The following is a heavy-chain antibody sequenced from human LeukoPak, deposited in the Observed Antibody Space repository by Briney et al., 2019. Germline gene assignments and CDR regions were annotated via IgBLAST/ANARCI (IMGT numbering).Heavy chain of an antibody. Sequence: SETLSLTCAVYGGSFSGYYWSWIRQPPGKGLEWIGEINHSGSTNYNPSLKSRVTISVDTSKNQFSLKLSSVTAADTAVYYCAREGEYSSSLYGLFDYWGQGTLVTVSS. D-gene: IGHD6-13*01. CDR1: GGSFSGYY. J-gene: IGHJ4*02. CDR2: INHSGST. V-gene: IGHV4-34*01. CDR3: AREGEYSSSLYGLFDY.